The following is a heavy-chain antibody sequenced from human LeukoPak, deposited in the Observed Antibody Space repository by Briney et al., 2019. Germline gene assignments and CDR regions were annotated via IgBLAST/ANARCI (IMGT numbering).Heavy chain of an antibody. CDR1: GYTFTGYY. V-gene: IGHV1-2*06. CDR3: ARAKRAYCSSTSCPRFVDY. J-gene: IGHJ4*02. D-gene: IGHD2-2*01. Sequence: ASVKVSCKASGYTFTGYYMHWVRQAPGQGLEGMGRINPNSCGTNYAQKFQGRVTMARDTSISTAYMELSRLRSDDTAVYYCARAKRAYCSSTSCPRFVDYWGQGTLVTVSS. CDR2: INPNSCGT.